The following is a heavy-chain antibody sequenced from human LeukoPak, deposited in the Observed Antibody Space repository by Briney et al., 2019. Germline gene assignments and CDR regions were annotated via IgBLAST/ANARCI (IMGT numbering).Heavy chain of an antibody. CDR3: ARWQDGYDYRGLDF. Sequence: PSETQSLTCVLSGASITTTHWWTWVRQPPGTGLEWIGDIYHSGDTNYSPSLKSRVTISIDKSKNHFSLSLKSVTAADTAVYYCARWQDGYDYRGLDFWGQGALVTVSS. V-gene: IGHV4/OR15-8*02. CDR2: IYHSGDT. D-gene: IGHD5-24*01. J-gene: IGHJ4*02. CDR1: GASITTTHW.